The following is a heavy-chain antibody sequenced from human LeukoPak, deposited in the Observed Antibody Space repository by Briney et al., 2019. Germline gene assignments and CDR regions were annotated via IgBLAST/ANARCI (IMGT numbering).Heavy chain of an antibody. CDR3: AKRGVVIRVILVGFHKEAYYFDS. D-gene: IGHD3-22*01. CDR2: ISDSGGRT. CDR1: GITLSNYG. J-gene: IGHJ4*02. Sequence: GGSLRLSCAVSGITLSNYGMTWVRQAPGKGLEWVAGISDSGGRTNYADSVKGRFTISRDNPKNTLYLQMNSLRAKDTAVYFCAKRGVVIRVILVGFHKEAYYFDSWGQGALVTVSS. V-gene: IGHV3-23*01.